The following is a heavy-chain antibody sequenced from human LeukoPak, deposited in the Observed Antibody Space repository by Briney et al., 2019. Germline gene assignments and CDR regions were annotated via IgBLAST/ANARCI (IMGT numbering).Heavy chain of an antibody. CDR2: ISAYNGNT. J-gene: IGHJ5*02. CDR3: ARDWSYCSSTSCRNLNWFDP. D-gene: IGHD2-2*01. V-gene: IGHV1-18*01. Sequence: ASVKVSCKASGYTFTSYGISWVRQAPGQGLEWMGWISAYNGNTNYAQKLQGRVIMTTDTSTSTAYMELRSLRSDDTAVYYCARDWSYCSSTSCRNLNWFDPWGQGTLVTVSS. CDR1: GYTFTSYG.